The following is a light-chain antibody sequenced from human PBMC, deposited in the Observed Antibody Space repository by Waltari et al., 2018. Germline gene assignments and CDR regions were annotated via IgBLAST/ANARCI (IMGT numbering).Light chain of an antibody. CDR1: QSISTM. V-gene: IGKV3-15*01. CDR2: GAS. J-gene: IGKJ2*01. Sequence: EIVMTQSPATLAVSPGERATLSCRASQSISTMLAWDQQKPGQAPRFRIYGASTRAPGIPARFSGSGSGTEYTLTISSLQSEDFAVYYCQQYNDWPYTFGQGTKLEIK. CDR3: QQYNDWPYT.